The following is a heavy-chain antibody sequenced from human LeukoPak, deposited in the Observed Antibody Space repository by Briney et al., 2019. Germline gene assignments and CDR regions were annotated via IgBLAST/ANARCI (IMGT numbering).Heavy chain of an antibody. Sequence: ASVKVSCKASGYTFTGYYMHWVRQAPGQGLEWMGWINPNSGGTNDAQKFQGRVTMTRDTSISTAYMELSRLRSDDTAVYYCARVRETSCMDVWGKGTTDTVSS. CDR3: ARVRETSCMDV. J-gene: IGHJ6*04. CDR2: INPNSGGT. D-gene: IGHD2-2*01. CDR1: GYTFTGYY. V-gene: IGHV1-2*02.